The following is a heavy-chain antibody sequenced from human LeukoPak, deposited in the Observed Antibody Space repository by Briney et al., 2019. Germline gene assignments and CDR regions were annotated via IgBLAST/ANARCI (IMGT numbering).Heavy chain of an antibody. J-gene: IGHJ4*02. CDR1: GYTFTGYY. V-gene: IGHV1-46*01. CDR3: ASTFLAAGTFDY. CDR2: INPSGGST. D-gene: IGHD6-13*01. Sequence: GASVKVSCKASGYTFTGYYMHWVRQAPGQGLEWMGIINPSGGSTSYAQKFQGRVTMTRDTSTSTVYMELSSLRSEDTAVYYCASTFLAAGTFDYWGQGTLVTVSS.